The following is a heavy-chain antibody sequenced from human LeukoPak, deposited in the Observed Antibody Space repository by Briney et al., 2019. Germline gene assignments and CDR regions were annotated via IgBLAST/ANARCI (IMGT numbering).Heavy chain of an antibody. CDR3: AREDYSSSWYYFDY. Sequence: ETLSLTCAAYGGSFSGYYWTWIRQPPGKGREWIGEINHSGSTNYNPSLKSRVTISVDTSKNQFSLKLSSVTAADTAVYYCAREDYSSSWYYFDYWGQGTLVTVSS. J-gene: IGHJ4*02. V-gene: IGHV4-34*01. CDR1: GGSFSGYY. CDR2: INHSGST. D-gene: IGHD6-13*01.